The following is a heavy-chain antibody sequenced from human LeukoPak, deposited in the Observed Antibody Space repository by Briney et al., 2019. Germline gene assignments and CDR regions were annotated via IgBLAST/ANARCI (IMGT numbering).Heavy chain of an antibody. Sequence: PSETLSLTCSVSGGSISNYYWSWIRQPPGKELEWIGYIHYSGGTNYKPSLKSRVTISVDTSKNQFSLKLSSVTAADTAVYYCARSLYYYGSGGPFDYWGQGTLVTVSS. J-gene: IGHJ4*02. CDR1: GGSISNYY. V-gene: IGHV4-59*01. D-gene: IGHD3-10*01. CDR2: IHYSGGT. CDR3: ARSLYYYGSGGPFDY.